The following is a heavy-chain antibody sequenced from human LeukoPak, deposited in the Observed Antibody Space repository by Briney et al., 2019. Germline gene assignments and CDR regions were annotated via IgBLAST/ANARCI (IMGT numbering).Heavy chain of an antibody. CDR1: GVTFSKYG. Sequence: PGGSLRLSCAASGVTFSKYGMLWVRHAPGKGLESVSRINTDGTVTTYADSVKGRVTLSRDNADKTMFLQMNSVRDEDTAVYYCATTQWLAPPPDSWGQGTPVTVSS. CDR3: ATTQWLAPPPDS. J-gene: IGHJ4*02. D-gene: IGHD6-19*01. V-gene: IGHV3-74*01. CDR2: INTDGTVT.